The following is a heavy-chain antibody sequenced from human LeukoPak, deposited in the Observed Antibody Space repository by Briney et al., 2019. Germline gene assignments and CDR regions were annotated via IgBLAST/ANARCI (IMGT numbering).Heavy chain of an antibody. D-gene: IGHD6-13*01. CDR3: ARGRIAAAGNTPFDP. CDR2: IKQDGSEK. CDR1: GFTFSGYW. Sequence: GGSLRLSCAASGFTFSGYWMSWVRQAPGKGLEWVANIKQDGSEKYYVDSVKGRFTISRDNAKNSLYLQMNSLRAEDTAVYYCARGRIAAAGNTPFDPWGQGTLVTVSS. V-gene: IGHV3-7*03. J-gene: IGHJ5*02.